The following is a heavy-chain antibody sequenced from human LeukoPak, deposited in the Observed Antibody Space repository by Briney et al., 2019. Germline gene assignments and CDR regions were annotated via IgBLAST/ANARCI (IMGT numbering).Heavy chain of an antibody. CDR1: GFTLSSYA. CDR3: ATGVHGWFDP. V-gene: IGHV3-30*01. J-gene: IGHJ5*02. Sequence: GRSLRLSCAASGFTLSSYAMHWVRQAPGKGLEWVAVISYDGSNKYYADSVKGRFTISRDNSKNTLYLQMNSLRAEDTAVYYCATGVHGWFDPWGQGTLVTVSS. CDR2: ISYDGSNK. D-gene: IGHD3-10*01.